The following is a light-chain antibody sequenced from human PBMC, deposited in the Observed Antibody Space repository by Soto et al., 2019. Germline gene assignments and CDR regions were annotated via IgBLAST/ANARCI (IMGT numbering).Light chain of an antibody. J-gene: IGLJ2*01. V-gene: IGLV4-69*01. CDR3: QTWETGSVI. CDR2: VNNDGSH. Sequence: QLVLTQSPSASASLGASVKLTCTLSSGPSRNAIAWHQQLPQKGPRYLMKVNNDGSHTKGAGIPDRFSGSSSGAERYLIISGLQSDDEADYYCQTWETGSVIFGGGTKVTVL. CDR1: SGPSRNA.